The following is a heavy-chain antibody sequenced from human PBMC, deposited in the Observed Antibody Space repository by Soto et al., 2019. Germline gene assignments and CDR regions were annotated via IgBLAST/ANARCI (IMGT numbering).Heavy chain of an antibody. D-gene: IGHD3-10*01. V-gene: IGHV4-39*01. CDR3: ARIHYYSGSGSYSWVYYYYGMAV. J-gene: IGHJ6*02. Sequence: SETLSLTCTVSGGSISSSRYYWGWLRQPPGKGLEWIGSIYYSGSTYYNPSLKSRVTISVDTSKNQFSLKLSSVTAADTAVYYCARIHYYSGSGSYSWVYYYYGMAVWGRGTTVTVSS. CDR2: IYYSGST. CDR1: GGSISSSRYY.